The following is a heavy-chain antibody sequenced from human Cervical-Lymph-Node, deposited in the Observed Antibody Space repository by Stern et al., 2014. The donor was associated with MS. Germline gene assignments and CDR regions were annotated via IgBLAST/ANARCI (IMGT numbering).Heavy chain of an antibody. Sequence: MQLVESGSEVKKPGSTVKVSCKSSGVTFNTYTITWVRQAPGQGLEVVGGVIAVFRPPHYAQKFQGRVTLTADESTSTAYMEINSLRSEDTAVYYCATRHSYEISGSGAYDIWGQGTRVTVSS. CDR2: VIAVFRPP. CDR1: GVTFNTYT. J-gene: IGHJ3*02. V-gene: IGHV1-69*01. D-gene: IGHD3-22*01. CDR3: ATRHSYEISGSGAYDI.